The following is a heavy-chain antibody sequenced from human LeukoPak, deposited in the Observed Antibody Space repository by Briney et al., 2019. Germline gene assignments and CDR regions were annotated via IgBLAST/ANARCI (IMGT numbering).Heavy chain of an antibody. V-gene: IGHV4-4*02. J-gene: IGHJ6*02. CDR1: GGSISSSNW. D-gene: IGHD3-10*01. CDR3: ARGAKPSGYGMDV. CDR2: IYHSGST. Sequence: KTSETLSLTCAVSGGSISSSNWWSWVRQPPGKGLEWIGEIYHSGSTNYNPSLKSRVTISVDKSKNQFSLKLSSVTAADTAVYYCARGAKPSGYGMDVWGQGTTVTVSS.